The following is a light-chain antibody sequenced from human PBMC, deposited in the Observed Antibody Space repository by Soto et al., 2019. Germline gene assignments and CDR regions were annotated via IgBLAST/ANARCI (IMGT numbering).Light chain of an antibody. CDR3: QQYNSYSYT. J-gene: IGKJ2*01. V-gene: IGKV1-5*03. Sequence: DIQMTQSPSTLSASVGDRVTITCRASQSISSGLAWYQQKPGKAPKLLIYKASSLESGVPSRFSGSGSGTEFTLTISSLQPDDFATYYCQQYNSYSYTSGQGTKLEIK. CDR2: KAS. CDR1: QSISSG.